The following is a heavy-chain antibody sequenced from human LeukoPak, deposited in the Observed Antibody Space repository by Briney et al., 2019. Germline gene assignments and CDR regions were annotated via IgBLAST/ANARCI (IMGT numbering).Heavy chain of an antibody. CDR3: ARGGQNSGYDLVY. CDR2: INPNSGGT. V-gene: IGHV1-2*02. J-gene: IGHJ4*02. Sequence: ASVTVSCKASGYTFTGYYMHWVRQAPGQGLEWMGWINPNSGGTNYAQKFQGRVTMTRDTSISTAYMELSRLRSDDTAVYYCARGGQNSGYDLVYWGQGTLVTVSS. D-gene: IGHD5-12*01. CDR1: GYTFTGYY.